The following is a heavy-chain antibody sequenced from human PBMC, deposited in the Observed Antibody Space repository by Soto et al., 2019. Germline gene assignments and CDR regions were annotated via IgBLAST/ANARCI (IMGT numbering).Heavy chain of an antibody. J-gene: IGHJ6*03. Sequence: SETLSLTCTVSGGSISSYYWSWIRQPPGKGLEWIGYIYYSGSTNYNPSLKSRVTISVDTSKNQFSLKLSSVTAADTAVYYCARHFKTYYDFWSGYYTGYDYYYMDVWGKGTTVTVSS. CDR1: GGSISSYY. CDR3: ARHFKTYYDFWSGYYTGYDYYYMDV. D-gene: IGHD3-3*01. V-gene: IGHV4-59*08. CDR2: IYYSGST.